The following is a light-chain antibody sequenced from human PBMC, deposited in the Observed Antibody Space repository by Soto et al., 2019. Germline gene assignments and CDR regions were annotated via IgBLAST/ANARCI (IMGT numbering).Light chain of an antibody. CDR1: QSVGSN. CDR3: QQYNNWPPDRT. Sequence: EIVMTQSPATLSVSPGERATLSCRASQSVGSNLAWYQLKPGQAPRLLLYGASTRATGIPARFSGSGYGTDVTLTISSLQSEDFAIYVCQQYNNWPPDRTFGQGTKVEIK. CDR2: GAS. V-gene: IGKV3-15*01. J-gene: IGKJ1*01.